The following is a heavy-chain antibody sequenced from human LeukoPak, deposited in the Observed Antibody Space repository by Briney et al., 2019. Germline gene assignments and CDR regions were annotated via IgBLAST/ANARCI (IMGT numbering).Heavy chain of an antibody. D-gene: IGHD5-18*01. V-gene: IGHV1-69*13. Sequence: ASVKVSCKASGGTFSSYAISWVRQAPGQGLEWMGGIIPIFGTANYAQKFQGRVTITADESTSTAYMELSSLRSEDTAVYYCASHPYKAMPPRFDYWGQGTLVTVSS. J-gene: IGHJ4*02. CDR3: ASHPYKAMPPRFDY. CDR2: IIPIFGTA. CDR1: GGTFSSYA.